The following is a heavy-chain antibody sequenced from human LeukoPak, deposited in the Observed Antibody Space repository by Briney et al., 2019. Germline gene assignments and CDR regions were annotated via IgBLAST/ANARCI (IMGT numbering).Heavy chain of an antibody. J-gene: IGHJ5*02. Sequence: ASVKVSSKASGYTFTSYDINWVRQATGQGLEWTGWMNPNSGNTGYAQKFQGRVTMTRNTSLSTAYMELSSLRSEDTAVYYCARGLFHDFWSGYYHWGQGTLVTVSS. CDR3: ARGLFHDFWSGYYH. V-gene: IGHV1-8*01. CDR1: GYTFTSYD. D-gene: IGHD3-3*01. CDR2: MNPNSGNT.